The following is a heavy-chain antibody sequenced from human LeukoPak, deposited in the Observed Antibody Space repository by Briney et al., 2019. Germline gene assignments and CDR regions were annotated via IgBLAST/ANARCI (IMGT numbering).Heavy chain of an antibody. Sequence: GGSLRLSCAASGFTFSSYAMSWVRQAPGKGLEWVSSISGSGGSTYYADSVKGRFTISRDNSKNTLYLQMNSLRAEDTAVYYCAKDRVVPAATAWFDPWGQGTLVTVSS. J-gene: IGHJ5*02. V-gene: IGHV3-23*01. D-gene: IGHD2-2*01. CDR2: ISGSGGST. CDR3: AKDRVVPAATAWFDP. CDR1: GFTFSSYA.